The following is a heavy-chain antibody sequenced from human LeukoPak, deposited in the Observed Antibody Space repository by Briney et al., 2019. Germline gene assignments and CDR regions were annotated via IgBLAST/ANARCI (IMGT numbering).Heavy chain of an antibody. V-gene: IGHV4-34*01. J-gene: IGHJ4*02. CDR3: AREGCSGGSCYDY. CDR1: GGSFSGYY. D-gene: IGHD2-15*01. Sequence: SETLSLTCAVYGGSFSGYYWSWIRQPPGKGLEWIGEINHSGSTNYNPSLTSRVTISVGTSKNQFSLKLSSVTAADTAVYYCAREGCSGGSCYDYWGQGTLVTVSS. CDR2: INHSGST.